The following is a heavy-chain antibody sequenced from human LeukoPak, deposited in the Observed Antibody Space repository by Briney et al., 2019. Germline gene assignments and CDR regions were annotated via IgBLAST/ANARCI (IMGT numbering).Heavy chain of an antibody. V-gene: IGHV4-38-2*01. CDR1: AYSISSGYY. D-gene: IGHD6-13*01. J-gene: IGHJ4*02. Sequence: SETLSLTCAVSAYSISSGYYWGWIRQPPGKGLEWIGSIYHTGSTYYNPSLKSRVTISVDTSKNQFSLKLSSVTAADTAVYYCARMKHSSSLYYFDYWGQGTLVTVSS. CDR2: IYHTGST. CDR3: ARMKHSSSLYYFDY.